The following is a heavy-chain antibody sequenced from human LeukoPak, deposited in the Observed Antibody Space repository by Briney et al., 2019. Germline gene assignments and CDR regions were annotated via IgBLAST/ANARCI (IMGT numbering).Heavy chain of an antibody. CDR3: ARAGLLWFGESRMDV. J-gene: IGHJ6*02. D-gene: IGHD3-10*01. V-gene: IGHV3-7*01. CDR1: GFTFSSYW. CDR2: IKEDGGEK. Sequence: GGSLRLSCAASGFTFSSYWMSWVRQAPGKGLEWLANIKEDGGEKYYVDSVKGRFTISRDNAKNSLYLQMNSLRVEDTAVYYCARAGLLWFGESRMDVWGQGTTVIVSS.